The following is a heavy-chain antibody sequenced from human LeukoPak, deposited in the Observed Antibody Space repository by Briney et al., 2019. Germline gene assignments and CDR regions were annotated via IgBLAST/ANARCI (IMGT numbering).Heavy chain of an antibody. V-gene: IGHV3-21*01. D-gene: IGHD6-6*01. J-gene: IGHJ4*02. CDR2: ISSSSSSYI. Sequence: GGSLRLSCAASGFTFSSYSMNWVRQAPGEGLEWVSSISSSSSSYIYYADSVKGRFTISRDNAKNSLYLQMNSLRAEDTAVYYCARDSSSSIYFDYWGQGTLVTVSS. CDR3: ARDSSSSIYFDY. CDR1: GFTFSSYS.